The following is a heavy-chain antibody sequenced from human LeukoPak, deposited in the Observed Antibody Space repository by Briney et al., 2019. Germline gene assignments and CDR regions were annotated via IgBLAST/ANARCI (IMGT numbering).Heavy chain of an antibody. J-gene: IGHJ6*03. Sequence: SVKVSCKASGDTLSSHGFSWVRQAPGQGLEWMGGINPMFGTVNYAQNFQGRVTITADESTSTAYMDLSSLRSEDTAVYYCARVISIGQPPYFYYMDVWGKGTTVTVSS. D-gene: IGHD6-6*01. CDR3: ARVISIGQPPYFYYMDV. CDR1: GDTLSSHG. CDR2: INPMFGTV. V-gene: IGHV1-69*01.